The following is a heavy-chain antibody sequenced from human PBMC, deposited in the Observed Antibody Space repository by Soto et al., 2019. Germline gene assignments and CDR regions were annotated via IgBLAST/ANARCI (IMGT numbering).Heavy chain of an antibody. D-gene: IGHD2-2*01. V-gene: IGHV2-5*02. CDR1: GFSLSTSGVG. Sequence: QITLKESGPTLVKPTQTLTLTCTFSGFSLSTSGVGVGWIRQPPGKALEWLALIYWDDDKRYSPSLKSRLTITKDTSKNQVVLTMTNMDPVDTATYYCAHSAGCSSTSCQYYFDYWGHGTLVTVSS. J-gene: IGHJ4*01. CDR2: IYWDDDK. CDR3: AHSAGCSSTSCQYYFDY.